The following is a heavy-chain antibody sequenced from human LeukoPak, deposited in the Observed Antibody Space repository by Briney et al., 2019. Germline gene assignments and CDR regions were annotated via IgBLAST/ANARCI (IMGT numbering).Heavy chain of an antibody. J-gene: IGHJ4*02. CDR1: GFTFSDYA. V-gene: IGHV3-23*01. D-gene: IGHD2-2*01. CDR2: ISGGGDST. CDR3: AKLGCTGTVCYANY. Sequence: GGSLRLSCAASGFTFSDYAMTWVRQILGKGLEWVSVISGGGDSTDYADSMKGRFTISRDNSKNTLYLQMNSLRAEDTALYYCAKLGCTGTVCYANYWGQGTLVTVSS.